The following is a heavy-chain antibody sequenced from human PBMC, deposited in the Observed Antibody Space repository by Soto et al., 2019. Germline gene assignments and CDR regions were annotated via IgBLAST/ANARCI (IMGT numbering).Heavy chain of an antibody. V-gene: IGHV4-34*01. D-gene: IGHD6-6*01. CDR1: GGSFSGYY. CDR3: ARGGDSSSSGSTNYFDY. J-gene: IGHJ4*02. CDR2: INHSGST. Sequence: PSETLSLTCAVYGGSFSGYYWSWIRQPPGKGLEWIGEINHSGSTNYNPSLKSRVTISVDTSKNQFSLKLSSVTAADTAVYYCARGGDSSSSGSTNYFDYWGQGTLVTVSS.